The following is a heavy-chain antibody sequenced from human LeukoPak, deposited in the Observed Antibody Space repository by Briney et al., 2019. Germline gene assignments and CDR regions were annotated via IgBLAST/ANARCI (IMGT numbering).Heavy chain of an antibody. D-gene: IGHD5-24*01. Sequence: PGGSLRLSCAASGFTFSSYWMSWVRQAPGKGLEWVANIKQDGSEKYYVDSVKGRFTISRDNAKNSLYLQMNSLRVEDTAVYYCARDHLEDYFDYWGQGTLVTVSS. CDR3: ARDHLEDYFDY. CDR1: GFTFSSYW. V-gene: IGHV3-7*01. CDR2: IKQDGSEK. J-gene: IGHJ4*02.